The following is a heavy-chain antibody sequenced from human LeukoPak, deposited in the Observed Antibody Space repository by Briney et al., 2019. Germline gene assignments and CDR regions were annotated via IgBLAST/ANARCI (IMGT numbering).Heavy chain of an antibody. Sequence: GGSLRLSCAASGFTFSTYGMHWVRQAPGKGLEWVAVISYDGSNKYYADSVKGRFTISRDNSKNTLYLQMNSLRAEDAAVYYCAKEQKRGDAFDIWGQGTMVTVSS. V-gene: IGHV3-30*18. CDR3: AKEQKRGDAFDI. J-gene: IGHJ3*02. CDR2: ISYDGSNK. D-gene: IGHD3-10*01. CDR1: GFTFSTYG.